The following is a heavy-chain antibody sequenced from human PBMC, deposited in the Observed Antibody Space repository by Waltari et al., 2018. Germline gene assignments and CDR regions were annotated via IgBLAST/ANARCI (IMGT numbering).Heavy chain of an antibody. CDR2: IGITGDT. CDR3: ARDVGGAMD. CDR1: GFSFDRFD. Sequence: EVQLVESGGGLVQSGGSLRLSCAASGFSFDRFDMHWIRQATGKGPEWGAGIGITGDTYYPDSVKGRFTISRENAKNSLFLQMNSLRAGDTAVYYCARDVGGAMDWGRGTLVTVSS. V-gene: IGHV3-13*01. J-gene: IGHJ4*02. D-gene: IGHD3-16*01.